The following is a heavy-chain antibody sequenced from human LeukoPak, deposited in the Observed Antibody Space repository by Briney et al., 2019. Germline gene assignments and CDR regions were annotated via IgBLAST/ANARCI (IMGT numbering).Heavy chain of an antibody. CDR3: ARSAYCSSTRCYSNYYYMDV. CDR1: GGSFSGYY. D-gene: IGHD2-2*01. V-gene: IGHV4-34*01. CDR2: INHSGST. Sequence: PSETLSLTCAVYGGSFSGYYWSWIRQPPGKGLEWVGEINHSGSTNYNPSLKSRVSISVDTSKKQFSLKLSSVTAADTAVYYCARSAYCSSTRCYSNYYYMDVWGKGTTVAISS. J-gene: IGHJ6*03.